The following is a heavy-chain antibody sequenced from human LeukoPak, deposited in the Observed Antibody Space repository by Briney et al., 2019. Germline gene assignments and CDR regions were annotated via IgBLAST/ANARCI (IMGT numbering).Heavy chain of an antibody. CDR2: ISSSSSYI. CDR3: ARGLLYDWYFDL. J-gene: IGHJ2*01. Sequence: GGSLRLSCAASGFTFSSYSMNWVRQAPGKGLEWVSSISSSSSYIYYADPVKGRFTISRDNAKNSLYLQMNSLRAEDTAVYYCARGLLYDWYFDLWGRGTLVSVSS. V-gene: IGHV3-21*01. CDR1: GFTFSSYS. D-gene: IGHD5/OR15-5a*01.